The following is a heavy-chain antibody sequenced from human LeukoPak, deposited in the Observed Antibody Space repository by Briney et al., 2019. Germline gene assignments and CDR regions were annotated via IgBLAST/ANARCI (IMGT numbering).Heavy chain of an antibody. V-gene: IGHV3-30*02. J-gene: IGHJ3*02. Sequence: PGGSLRLSCLGSGFIFSNYGIHWVRQAPGKGLEWVAFIRYGGNIEYYADSVKARFRISRDNSKKSLYLEMNNLRPEDTAVYYCAKSRAPSADPDAFDIWGQGTMVTVSS. CDR2: IRYGGNIE. CDR3: AKSRAPSADPDAFDI. CDR1: GFIFSNYG.